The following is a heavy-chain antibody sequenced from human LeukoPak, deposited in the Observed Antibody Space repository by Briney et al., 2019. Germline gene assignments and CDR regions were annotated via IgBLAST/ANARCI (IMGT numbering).Heavy chain of an antibody. CDR2: IHYSGTT. CDR1: GGSISSGGYY. Sequence: PSETLSLTCTVSGGSISSGGYYWTWIRQHPGKSLEWIGYIHYSGTTYYNPSLKSRLTISVDTSKNQFSLKLISVTAADTAVYYCARHVGQVATFLYYYYMDVWGKGTTVTVSS. D-gene: IGHD5-12*01. V-gene: IGHV4-31*03. J-gene: IGHJ6*03. CDR3: ARHVGQVATFLYYYYMDV.